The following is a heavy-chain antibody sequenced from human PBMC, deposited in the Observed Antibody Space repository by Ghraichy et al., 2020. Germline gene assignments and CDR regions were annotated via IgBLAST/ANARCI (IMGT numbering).Heavy chain of an antibody. Sequence: GGSLRLSCAASGFTFSSYGMHWVRQAPGKGLEWVAVISYDGSNKYYADSVKGRFTISRDNSKNTLYLQMNSLRAEDTAVYYCAKDGMEWLLQETFLDYWGQGTLVTVSS. CDR2: ISYDGSNK. D-gene: IGHD3-3*01. CDR3: AKDGMEWLLQETFLDY. V-gene: IGHV3-30*18. J-gene: IGHJ4*02. CDR1: GFTFSSYG.